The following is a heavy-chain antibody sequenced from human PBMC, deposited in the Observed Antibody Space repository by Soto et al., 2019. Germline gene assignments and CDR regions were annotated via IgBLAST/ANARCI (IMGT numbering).Heavy chain of an antibody. CDR3: AKKGLGSLATYCNYGDCHYAFDL. V-gene: IGHV3-23*01. CDR1: GFTFSNYA. Sequence: EVQLLESGGGLVQPGGSLRLSCAASGFTFSNYAMSWVRQAPGKGLEWVSTVSGGGDGTYYADSVKGRFTISRDNPRHTVYLPMNRPRAEDPAVYYCAKKGLGSLATYCNYGDCHYAFDLRGQGTIVTVSS. J-gene: IGHJ3*01. D-gene: IGHD2-21*02. CDR2: VSGGGDGT.